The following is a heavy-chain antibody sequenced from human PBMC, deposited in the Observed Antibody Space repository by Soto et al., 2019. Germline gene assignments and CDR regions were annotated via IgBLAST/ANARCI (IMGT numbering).Heavy chain of an antibody. V-gene: IGHV3-21*01. J-gene: IGHJ6*02. CDR1: GFTFSSYS. Sequence: GGSLRLSCAASGFTFSSYSMNWVRQAPGKGLEWVSSISSGSSYIYYADSVKGRFTISRDNAKNSLYLQMNSLRAEDTAVYYCARDLLSGYYGMDVWGQGTTVTVSS. D-gene: IGHD3-10*01. CDR2: ISSGSSYI. CDR3: ARDLLSGYYGMDV.